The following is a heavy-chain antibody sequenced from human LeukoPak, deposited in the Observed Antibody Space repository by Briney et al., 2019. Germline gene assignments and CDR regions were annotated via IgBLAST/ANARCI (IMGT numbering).Heavy chain of an antibody. D-gene: IGHD1-14*01. V-gene: IGHV1-2*02. CDR2: INPHTGGA. Sequence: ASVKVSCKASGYTFTDYYVHWIRQAPGQGLEWMGWINPHTGGANYTQKFQGRVTTTRDTSLSTAYMELSGLTSDDTAVYYWASHENQGYWGQGTLVTVSS. CDR3: ASHENQGY. CDR1: GYTFTDYY. J-gene: IGHJ4*02.